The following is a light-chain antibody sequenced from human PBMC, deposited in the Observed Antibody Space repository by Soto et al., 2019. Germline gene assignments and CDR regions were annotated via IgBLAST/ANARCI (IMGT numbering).Light chain of an antibody. CDR1: QGIDTY. V-gene: IGKV1-16*01. J-gene: IGKJ2*01. Sequence: DIQMTQSPSSLSASVGDTLTITCRASQGIDTYLAWFQQKPGKAPKSLISAASTLKGGVPSRFSVSGSVTDFSLTSSSLQPVDFATYYCQQYHSCPQTFGQGTKLEIK. CDR2: AAS. CDR3: QQYHSCPQT.